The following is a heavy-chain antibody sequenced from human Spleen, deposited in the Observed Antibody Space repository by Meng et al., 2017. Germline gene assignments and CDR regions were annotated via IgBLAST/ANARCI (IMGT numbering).Heavy chain of an antibody. Sequence: VHLQESGPGLFKPSQTLYLTCTVSGGSISSVDHYWSWIRQPPGKGLEWIGYIYNSGTTFYKSSLKSRVSITGDTSKNQFSLKLSSVTAADTAVYYCARATSSGYSWYFDLWGRGTLVTVSS. CDR1: GGSISSVDHY. CDR2: IYNSGTT. V-gene: IGHV4-30-4*01. J-gene: IGHJ2*01. D-gene: IGHD3-22*01. CDR3: ARATSSGYSWYFDL.